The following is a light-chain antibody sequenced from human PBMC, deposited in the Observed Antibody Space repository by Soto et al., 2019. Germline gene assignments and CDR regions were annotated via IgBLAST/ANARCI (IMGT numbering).Light chain of an antibody. J-gene: IGLJ3*02. CDR2: SNN. CDR3: AAWDDSLNGWV. V-gene: IGLV1-44*01. Sequence: QSVLTQPPSASGTPGQRVTISCSGSSSNIGSNTVNWYQQLPGTAPKLLIYSNNQRPSGVPDRFSGSKSGTSASLAISGLQSEEEADYYCAAWDDSLNGWVFGGGTKLPVL. CDR1: SSNIGSNT.